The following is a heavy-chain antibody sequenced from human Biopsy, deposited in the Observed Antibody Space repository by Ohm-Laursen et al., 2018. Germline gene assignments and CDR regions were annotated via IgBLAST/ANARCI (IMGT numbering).Heavy chain of an antibody. Sequence: SLRLSCSASGFTFSSYAMSWVHQAPGKGLEWVSAITSSGDTTYYSDSVKGRFTISRDSSKNTLHLQMNSLRAEDTAVYYCAKDQGYYYDRSVYYYFDYWGQGTLVTVSS. CDR1: GFTFSSYA. CDR2: ITSSGDTT. J-gene: IGHJ4*02. CDR3: AKDQGYYYDRSVYYYFDY. D-gene: IGHD3-22*01. V-gene: IGHV3-23*01.